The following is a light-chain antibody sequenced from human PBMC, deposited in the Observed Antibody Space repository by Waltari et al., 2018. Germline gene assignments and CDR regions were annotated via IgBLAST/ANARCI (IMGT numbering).Light chain of an antibody. CDR1: QGIGNN. Sequence: DIQMTQSPSSLSASVGDTVTITCQASQGIGNNLNWYQQKPGKAPKLLIYRASSLQSGIPSRFSGSGSGTDFTLTISSLQPEDFATYYCQQDYSYPWTFGQGTKVEIK. CDR2: RAS. V-gene: IGKV1-16*01. J-gene: IGKJ1*01. CDR3: QQDYSYPWT.